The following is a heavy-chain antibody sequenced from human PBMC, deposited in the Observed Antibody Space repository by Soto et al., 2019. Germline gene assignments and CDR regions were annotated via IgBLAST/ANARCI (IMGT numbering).Heavy chain of an antibody. Sequence: QVQLVESGGGVVQPGRSLRLSCAASGFTFSSYATHWVRQAPGKWLEWVAVISYDGSNKYYADSVKGRFTISRDNSKNTLYLQMNSLRAEDTAVYYCARDTVGGVATMIGDYWGQGTLVTVS. V-gene: IGHV3-30-3*01. CDR3: ARDTVGGVATMIGDY. CDR2: ISYDGSNK. D-gene: IGHD5-12*01. J-gene: IGHJ4*02. CDR1: GFTFSSYA.